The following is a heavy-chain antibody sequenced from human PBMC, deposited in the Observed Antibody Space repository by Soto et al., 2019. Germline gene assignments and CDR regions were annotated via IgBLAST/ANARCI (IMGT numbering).Heavy chain of an antibody. CDR1: GGSFSGYY. Sequence: TSETLSLTCAVYGGSFSGYYWSWIRQPPGKGLEWIGEINHSGSTNYNPSLKSRVTISVDTSKNQFSLKLSSVTAADTAVYYCARQRVTMVRGAKYNWFDPWGQGTLVTVSS. D-gene: IGHD3-10*01. V-gene: IGHV4-34*01. CDR3: ARQRVTMVRGAKYNWFDP. CDR2: INHSGST. J-gene: IGHJ5*02.